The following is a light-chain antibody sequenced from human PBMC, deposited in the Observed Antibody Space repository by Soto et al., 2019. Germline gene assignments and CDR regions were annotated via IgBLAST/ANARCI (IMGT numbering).Light chain of an antibody. CDR3: HSYDSSLSADV. CDR1: SSNIGAGYD. CDR2: GNS. J-gene: IGLJ1*01. V-gene: IGLV1-40*01. Sequence: QLVLTQPPSVSGAPGQRVTMSCTGSSSNIGAGYDVHWYQQLPGTAPKLLIYGNSNRPSGVPDRFSGSKSGTSASLAITGLQTEDEADYYCHSYDSSLSADVFGTGTKLTVL.